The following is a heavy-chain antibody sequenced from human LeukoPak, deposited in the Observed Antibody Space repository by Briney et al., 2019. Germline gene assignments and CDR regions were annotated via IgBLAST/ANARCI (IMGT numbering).Heavy chain of an antibody. CDR1: GFTFSSYG. V-gene: IGHV3-33*01. Sequence: PGGSLRLSCAASGFTFSSYGMHWVRQAPGKGLEWVAVIWYDGSNKYYADSVKGRFTISRDNSKNTLYLRMNSLRAEDTAVYYCARDLLGIAVAEYYYYYGMDVWGQGTTVTVSS. CDR3: ARDLLGIAVAEYYYYYGMDV. CDR2: IWYDGSNK. D-gene: IGHD6-19*01. J-gene: IGHJ6*02.